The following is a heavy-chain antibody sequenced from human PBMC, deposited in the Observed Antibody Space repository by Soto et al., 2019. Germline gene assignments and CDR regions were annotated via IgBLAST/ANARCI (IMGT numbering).Heavy chain of an antibody. V-gene: IGHV4-34*01. J-gene: IGHJ3*02. CDR2: INHSGST. CDR3: ARAPIRISITIFGVVIIGDAFDI. D-gene: IGHD3-3*01. CDR1: GGSFSGYY. Sequence: SETLSLTCAVYGGSFSGYYWSWIRQPPGKGLEWIGEINHSGSTNYNPSLKSRVTISVDTSKNQFSLKLSSVTAADTAVYYCARAPIRISITIFGVVIIGDAFDIWGQGTMVTVSS.